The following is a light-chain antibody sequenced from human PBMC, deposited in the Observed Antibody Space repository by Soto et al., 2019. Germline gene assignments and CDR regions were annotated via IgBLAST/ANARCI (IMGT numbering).Light chain of an antibody. CDR3: SAYTTSSTVV. CDR2: DVS. CDR1: SRDIGYYNY. Sequence: QSVLTQPASVSGYPGQSITISCTGTSRDIGYYNYVSWYQQHPGKAPKVMIYDVSNRPSGVSNRFSGSKSANTASLTISGLQAEDEADYHCSAYTTSSTVVFGSGTKLTVL. V-gene: IGLV2-14*03. J-gene: IGLJ1*01.